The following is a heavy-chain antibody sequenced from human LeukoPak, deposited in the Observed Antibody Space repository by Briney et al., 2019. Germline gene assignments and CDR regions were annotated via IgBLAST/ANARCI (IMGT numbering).Heavy chain of an antibody. CDR1: GFTFSTYT. CDR2: IKQDGSEK. Sequence: GGSLRLSCAASGFTFSTYTMSWVRQAPGKGLEWVANIKQDGSEKYYVDSVKGRFTISRDNAKNSLYLQMNSLRAEDTAVYYCARVRALGTSCFDYWGQGTLVTVSS. D-gene: IGHD2-2*01. J-gene: IGHJ4*02. CDR3: ARVRALGTSCFDY. V-gene: IGHV3-7*04.